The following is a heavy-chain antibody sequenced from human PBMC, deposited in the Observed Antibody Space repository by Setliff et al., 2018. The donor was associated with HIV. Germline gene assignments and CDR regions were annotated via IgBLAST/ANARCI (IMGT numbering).Heavy chain of an antibody. CDR2: THASGTT. V-gene: IGHV4-4*07. CDR3: ARQTATGTSATFDS. CDR1: GGSVSGDF. J-gene: IGHJ4*02. Sequence: SETLSLTCTVSGGSVSGDFWTWIRQPAGEGLEWIGRTHASGTTQCEPSLKNRCSMSIDTSKNQFSLKLSSVTAADTAVYYCARQTATGTSATFDSWGQGSLVTVSS. D-gene: IGHD2-21*02.